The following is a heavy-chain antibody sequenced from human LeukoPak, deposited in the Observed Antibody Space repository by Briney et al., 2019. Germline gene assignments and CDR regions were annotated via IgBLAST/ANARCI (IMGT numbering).Heavy chain of an antibody. V-gene: IGHV1-18*01. Sequence: GASVKVSCKASGYTFTSYGISWVRQAPGQGLEWMGWISAYNGNTNYAQKLQGRVTMTTDTSTSTAYMELRSLRSDDTAVYYCARDLSNGYSYGFAPGSGDWGQGTLVTVSS. CDR2: ISAYNGNT. CDR3: ARDLSNGYSYGFAPGSGD. CDR1: GYTFTSYG. D-gene: IGHD5-18*01. J-gene: IGHJ4*02.